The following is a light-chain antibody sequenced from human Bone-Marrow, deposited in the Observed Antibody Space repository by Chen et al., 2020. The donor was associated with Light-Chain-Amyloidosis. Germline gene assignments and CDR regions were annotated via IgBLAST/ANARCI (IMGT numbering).Light chain of an antibody. CDR1: SGSIATYC. CDR2: EDD. Sequence: NFMLTQPHSVSESPGKTVIISCTRSSGSIATYCVQWYQQRPGSSPTTVIYEDDQRPSGAPVRFSGSIDRSSNSASLTISGLKTEDEADYCWQSYQGSSQGVFGGGTKLTVL. J-gene: IGLJ3*02. V-gene: IGLV6-57*01. CDR3: QSYQGSSQGV.